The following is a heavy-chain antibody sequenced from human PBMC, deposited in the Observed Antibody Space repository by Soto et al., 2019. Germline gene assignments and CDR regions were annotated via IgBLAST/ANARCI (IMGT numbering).Heavy chain of an antibody. CDR1: GYTFTDYD. V-gene: IGHV1-8*01. CDR3: EVTTGY. Sequence: QVQVVQSRAEVKKPGASVRVSCKTSGYTFTDYDINWVRQATGQGLEWMGWMSPDSGNAGYAQQFRGRVTMTRNTPISTAYMELSSLTSEDTAAYYCEVTTGYWGQGTMVTVSS. CDR2: MSPDSGNA. J-gene: IGHJ4*02. D-gene: IGHD2-21*02.